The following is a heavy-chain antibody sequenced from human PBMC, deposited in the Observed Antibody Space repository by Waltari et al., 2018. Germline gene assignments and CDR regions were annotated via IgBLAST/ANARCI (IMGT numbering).Heavy chain of an antibody. V-gene: IGHV4-4*07. Sequence: QVQLQEPGPGLVKPSETRSLTCTVSGGSISSYYWSWIRQPAGRGLEWIGRIYTSGSTDSNPSLKSRVTMSVDTSKNQFSLKPSSVTAADTAVYYCARDRDSRGYSYAAVYYFDYWGQGTLVTVSS. CDR2: IYTSGST. D-gene: IGHD5-18*01. J-gene: IGHJ4*02. CDR1: GGSISSYY. CDR3: ARDRDSRGYSYAAVYYFDY.